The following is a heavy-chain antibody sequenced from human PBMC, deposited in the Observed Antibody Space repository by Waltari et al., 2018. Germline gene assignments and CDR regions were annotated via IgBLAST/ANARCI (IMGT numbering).Heavy chain of an antibody. D-gene: IGHD5-18*01. Sequence: QVQLQESGPGLVKPSQTLSLTCTVSGGSISSGGYYWSWIRQHPGKGLEWIGYIYYSWSTYYNPSLKSRVTRSVDTSKSQFSLKLSSVTAADTAVYYCARDFGGYSYGWVYYYGMDVWGQGTTVTVSS. J-gene: IGHJ6*02. CDR3: ARDFGGYSYGWVYYYGMDV. CDR2: IYYSWST. V-gene: IGHV4-31*03. CDR1: GGSISSGGYY.